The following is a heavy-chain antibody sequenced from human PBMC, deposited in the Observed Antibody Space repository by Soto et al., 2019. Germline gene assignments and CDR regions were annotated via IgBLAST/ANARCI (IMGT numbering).Heavy chain of an antibody. V-gene: IGHV3-15*07. CDR1: GFTFSNAW. Sequence: GGSLRLSCAASGFTFSNAWMNWVRQAPGKGLEWVGRIKSKTDGGTTDYAAPVKGRFTISRDDSKNTLYLQMNSLKTEDTAVYYCTVASFPHGLDFDWLFDYWGQGTLVTVSS. CDR2: IKSKTDGGTT. J-gene: IGHJ4*02. D-gene: IGHD3-9*01. CDR3: TVASFPHGLDFDWLFDY.